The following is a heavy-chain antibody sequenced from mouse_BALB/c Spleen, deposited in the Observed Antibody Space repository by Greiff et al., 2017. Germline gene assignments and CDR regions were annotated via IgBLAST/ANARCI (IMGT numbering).Heavy chain of an antibody. CDR3: ASNYRYDDWFAY. V-gene: IGHV2-2*02. Sequence: VQLVESGPGLVQPSQSLSITCTVSGFSLTSYGVHWVRQSPGKGLEWLGVIWSGGSPDYNAALISRLSISKDNSTSQVFFKINSLQANDTAIYYCASNYRYDDWFAYWGQETLVTVSA. J-gene: IGHJ3*01. CDR2: IWSGGSP. D-gene: IGHD2-14*01. CDR1: GFSLTSYG.